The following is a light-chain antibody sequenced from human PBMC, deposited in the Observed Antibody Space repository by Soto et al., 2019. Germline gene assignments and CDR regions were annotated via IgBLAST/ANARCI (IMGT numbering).Light chain of an antibody. Sequence: DIQMTQSPSPLSASVGDRVTITCRTSQTISTYLHWYQQKPGKAPKLLIYGASSLQSGVPSRFSVSGSGADFTLNISSLQPEDFGTYYCQQSFSTPWTFCQGTKVEIK. CDR3: QQSFSTPWT. V-gene: IGKV1-39*01. J-gene: IGKJ1*01. CDR2: GAS. CDR1: QTISTY.